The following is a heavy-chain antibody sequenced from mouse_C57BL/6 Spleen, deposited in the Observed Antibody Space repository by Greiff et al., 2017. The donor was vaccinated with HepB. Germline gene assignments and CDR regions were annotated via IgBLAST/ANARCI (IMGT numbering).Heavy chain of an antibody. Sequence: EVKLMESGGGLVPPGGSLSLSCAASGFTFTDYYMSWVRQPPGKALEWLGFIRNKANGYTTEYSASVKGRFTISRDISQSILYLQMNALRAEDSATYYCASLYGSSSYYFDYWGQGTTLTVSS. D-gene: IGHD1-1*01. J-gene: IGHJ2*01. CDR2: IRNKANGYTT. V-gene: IGHV7-3*01. CDR1: GFTFTDYY. CDR3: ASLYGSSSYYFDY.